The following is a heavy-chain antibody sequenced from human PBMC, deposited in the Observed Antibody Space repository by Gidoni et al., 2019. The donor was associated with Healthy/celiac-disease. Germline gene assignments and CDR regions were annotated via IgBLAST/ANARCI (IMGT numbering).Heavy chain of an antibody. CDR3: TTDYRIDSGYV. J-gene: IGHJ4*02. D-gene: IGHD5-12*01. Sequence: EVQLVEAGGGLVKPGGSLRLSCAASGFTFSNAWMSWVRQAPGKGLEWVGRMKSKTDGGTTDYAAPVKGRFTISRDDSKNTLYLQMNSLKTEDTAVYYCTTDYRIDSGYVWSQGTLVTVSS. CDR2: MKSKTDGGTT. V-gene: IGHV3-15*01. CDR1: GFTFSNAW.